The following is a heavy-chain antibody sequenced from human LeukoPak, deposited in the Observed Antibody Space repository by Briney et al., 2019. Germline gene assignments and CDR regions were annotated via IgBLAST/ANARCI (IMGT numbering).Heavy chain of an antibody. D-gene: IGHD3-10*01. CDR1: GFTFTSSV. CDR3: AAGRAGSYLRIVY. V-gene: IGHV1-58*01. J-gene: IGHJ4*01. CDR2: ICFGGSNT. Sequence: GASVRLSCAASGFTFTSSVVHWVRQARGQGLEWVGCICFGGSNTNYAHKLKGRFTITRDISTSTAYMQLSSLRVEDTAVYYCAAGRAGSYLRIVYWGQGTPVTVSS.